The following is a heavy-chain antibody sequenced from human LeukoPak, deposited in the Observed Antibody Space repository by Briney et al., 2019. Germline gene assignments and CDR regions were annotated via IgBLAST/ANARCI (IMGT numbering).Heavy chain of an antibody. V-gene: IGHV4-34*01. CDR1: GGSFSGYY. J-gene: IGHJ4*02. Sequence: SETLSLTCAVYGGSFSGYYWNWIRLPPGKGLEWIGEINHSGSTNYNPSLRSRVTISVDTSKSQFSLKLSSVTAADTAVYYCARAQYVDISGFYPGYWGQGTLVTVSS. D-gene: IGHD3-22*01. CDR2: INHSGST. CDR3: ARAQYVDISGFYPGY.